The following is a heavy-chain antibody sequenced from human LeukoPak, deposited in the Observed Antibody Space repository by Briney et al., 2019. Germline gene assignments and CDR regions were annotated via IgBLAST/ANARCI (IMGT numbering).Heavy chain of an antibody. J-gene: IGHJ4*02. Sequence: SGTLSLTCTVSGGSINGFHWSWIRHPPGKALEWSGYIYYIGNTNFNPSLTSRVTISVDTSRSQCSLSLSSATDADTAVYYCARFSNYYDSSVHYLDYWGQGALVTASS. CDR3: ARFSNYYDSSVHYLDY. CDR2: IYYIGNT. D-gene: IGHD3-22*01. CDR1: GGSINGFH. V-gene: IGHV4-59*08.